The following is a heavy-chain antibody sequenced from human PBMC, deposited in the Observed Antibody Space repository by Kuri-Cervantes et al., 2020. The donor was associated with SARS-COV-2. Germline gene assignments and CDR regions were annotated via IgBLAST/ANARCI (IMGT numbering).Heavy chain of an antibody. J-gene: IGHJ6*03. CDR2: IYRGDSDT. V-gene: IGHV5-51*01. CDR3: ARPFQGDAVTFYYYMDV. Sequence: KVSCNGSGYSFTNYWIGWVRQMPGKGLEWMGIIYRGDSDTRYSPCFQGLVTITAAKYISTAYLQLSSLKASDTAMYYCARPFQGDAVTFYYYMDVWGKGTTVTVSS. D-gene: IGHD2/OR15-2a*01. CDR1: GYSFTNYW.